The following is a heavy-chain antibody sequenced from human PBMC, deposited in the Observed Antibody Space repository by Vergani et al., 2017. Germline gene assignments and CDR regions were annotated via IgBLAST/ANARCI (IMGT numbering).Heavy chain of an antibody. V-gene: IGHV3-23*01. D-gene: IGHD1-1*01. J-gene: IGHJ5*01. CDR1: GFSFTTYA. CDR2: INTNGAYT. CDR3: AKGGWNYWFDS. Sequence: EVQLLESGGDLVQPGGSLRLSCAASGFSFTTYAMSWVRQAPGKGLEWVSTINTNGAYTRYGDSVKGRFTISRDNSKSTLYLQMNSLRAEDTAIYYCAKGGWNYWFDSWVQGTLVIVS.